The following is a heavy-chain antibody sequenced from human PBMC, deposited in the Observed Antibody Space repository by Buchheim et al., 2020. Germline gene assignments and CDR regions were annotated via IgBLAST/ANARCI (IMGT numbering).Heavy chain of an antibody. CDR1: GFTFSSYS. CDR3: ARATYGDCSSTSCYFWAYYFDY. D-gene: IGHD2-2*01. Sequence: EVQLVESGGDLVQPGGSLRLSCAASGFTFSSYSMNWVRQAPGKGLEWVSYISSSSSTIYYADSVKGRFTISRDNAKNSLYLQMNSLRDEDTAVYYCARATYGDCSSTSCYFWAYYFDYWGQGTL. J-gene: IGHJ4*02. V-gene: IGHV3-48*02. CDR2: ISSSSSTI.